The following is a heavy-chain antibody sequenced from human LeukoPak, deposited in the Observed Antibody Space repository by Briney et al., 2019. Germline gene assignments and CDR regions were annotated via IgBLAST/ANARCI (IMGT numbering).Heavy chain of an antibody. CDR3: AREGNYYDSSGYDAFDI. V-gene: IGHV3-21*01. Sequence: GGSLRLSCAASGFTFSSYSMNWVRQAPGKGLEWVSSISSSSGYIYYADSVKGRFTISRDNAKNSLYLQMNSLRAEDTAVYYCAREGNYYDSSGYDAFDIWGQGTMVTVSS. CDR1: GFTFSSYS. J-gene: IGHJ3*02. CDR2: ISSSSGYI. D-gene: IGHD3-22*01.